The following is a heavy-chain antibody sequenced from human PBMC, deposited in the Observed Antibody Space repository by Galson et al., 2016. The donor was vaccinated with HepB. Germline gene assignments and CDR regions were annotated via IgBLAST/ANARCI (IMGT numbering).Heavy chain of an antibody. D-gene: IGHD2-8*01. Sequence: PALVHPTQTLTLTCTVSGVSLSNARMGVSWIRQPPGKALEWPAHIFSNDEKSYSTSLKSRLTISKDTSRSQVVLTMTNVDPVDTATYYCARIQRSQHCTSGVCYTSFNYYAMDVWGQGTTVTVSS. V-gene: IGHV2-26*01. CDR3: ARIQRSQHCTSGVCYTSFNYYAMDV. CDR1: GVSLSNARMG. J-gene: IGHJ6*02. CDR2: IFSNDEK.